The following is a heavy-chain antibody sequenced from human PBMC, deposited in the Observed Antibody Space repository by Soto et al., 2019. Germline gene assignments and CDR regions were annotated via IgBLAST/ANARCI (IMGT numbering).Heavy chain of an antibody. V-gene: IGHV3-23*01. CDR2: LSGSGYST. J-gene: IGHJ4*02. CDR3: AKTYNWNPDY. CDR1: GFTFSSYS. D-gene: IGHD1-20*01. Sequence: GGSLRLSCAASGFTFSSYSMSWVRQAPGKGLEWVSTLSGSGYSTYYADSVKGRFTISRDNSKNTLYLQMNSLRAEDSAVYYCAKTYNWNPDYWGQGTLVTVS.